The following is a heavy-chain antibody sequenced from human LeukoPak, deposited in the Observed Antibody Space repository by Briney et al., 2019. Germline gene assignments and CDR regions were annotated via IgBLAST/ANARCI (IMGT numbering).Heavy chain of an antibody. D-gene: IGHD5-24*01. CDR3: ATQRGRWLQLRY. CDR2: IYSGGST. Sequence: GGSLRLSCAASGFTVSNNYMSWVRQAPGKGLEWVSLIYSGGSTYYADSVKGRFTISRDNSKNTLYLQMNSLRAEDTAVYYCATQRGRWLQLRYWGQGTLVTVSS. CDR1: GFTVSNNY. V-gene: IGHV3-66*01. J-gene: IGHJ4*02.